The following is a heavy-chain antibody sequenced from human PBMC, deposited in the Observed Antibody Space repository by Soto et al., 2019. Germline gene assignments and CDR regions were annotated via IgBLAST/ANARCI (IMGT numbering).Heavy chain of an antibody. D-gene: IGHD2-2*01. CDR2: IYSGCST. CDR3: ARAIDCSSTSCYPFQYYYYYMDV. J-gene: IGHJ6*03. V-gene: IGHV3-66*01. Sequence: GGSLRLSCAASGFTVSSNYMSWVRQAPGKGLEWVSVIYSGCSTYYADSVKGRFTISRDNSKNTLYLQINSLRAEDTAVYYCARAIDCSSTSCYPFQYYYYYMDVWGKGTTVTVSS. CDR1: GFTVSSNY.